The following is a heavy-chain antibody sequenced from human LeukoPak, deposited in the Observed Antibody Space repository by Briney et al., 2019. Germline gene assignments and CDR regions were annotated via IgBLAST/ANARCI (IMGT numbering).Heavy chain of an antibody. CDR1: GFTFSTFP. CDR3: ARGAGTTVYYIDV. V-gene: IGHV3-30*01. Sequence: GRSLRLSCAASGFTFSTFPMHWVRQAPGKGLQWLAVVSQDGAHTYSADSVKGRLTISRDNSKNTLFLQMNRLTTEDTAVYYCARGAGTTVYYIDVWGNGTTVTVSS. D-gene: IGHD1-7*01. CDR2: VSQDGAHT. J-gene: IGHJ6*03.